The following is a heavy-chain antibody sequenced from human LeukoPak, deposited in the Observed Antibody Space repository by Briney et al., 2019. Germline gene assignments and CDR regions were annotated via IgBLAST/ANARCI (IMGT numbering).Heavy chain of an antibody. CDR2: MNPNSGNT. Sequence: ASVKVSCKASGGTFSSYAISWVRQATGQGLEWMGWMNPNSGNTGYAQKFQGRVTMTRNTSISTAYMELSSLRSEDTAVYYCARGHIAVKRIVVVPAAMGGNWSDPWGQGTLVTVSS. D-gene: IGHD2-2*01. CDR3: ARGHIAVKRIVVVPAAMGGNWSDP. J-gene: IGHJ5*02. CDR1: GGTFSSYA. V-gene: IGHV1-8*02.